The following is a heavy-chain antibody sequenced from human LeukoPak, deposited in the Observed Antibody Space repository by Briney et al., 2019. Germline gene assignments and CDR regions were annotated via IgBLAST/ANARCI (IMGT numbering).Heavy chain of an antibody. CDR3: ARDRSGFYSVDY. Sequence: GGSLRLSCAASGFSFSSSEMNWVRQAPGKGLEWVSSISSTSSHIYYGDSVKGRFTISRDNAKNSLYLQMNSLRAEDTAVYFCARDRSGFYSVDYWGQGTLVTVSS. J-gene: IGHJ4*02. V-gene: IGHV3-21*01. CDR2: ISSTSSHI. CDR1: GFSFSSSE. D-gene: IGHD5-12*01.